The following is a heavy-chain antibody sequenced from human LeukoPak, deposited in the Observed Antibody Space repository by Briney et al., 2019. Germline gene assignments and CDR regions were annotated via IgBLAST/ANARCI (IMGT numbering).Heavy chain of an antibody. CDR1: GXSISSYY. Sequence: SETLSLTCTVPGXSISSYYWSWLRQTPGQGLDKIGYLYYSGSTNYNPSLKSRVTMSVDTSKNQFSLKLSSVTAADTAVSYCARGRGSGWSSFDYWGQGTLVTVSS. J-gene: IGHJ4*02. D-gene: IGHD6-19*01. CDR3: ARGRGSGWSSFDY. CDR2: LYYSGST. V-gene: IGHV4-59*01.